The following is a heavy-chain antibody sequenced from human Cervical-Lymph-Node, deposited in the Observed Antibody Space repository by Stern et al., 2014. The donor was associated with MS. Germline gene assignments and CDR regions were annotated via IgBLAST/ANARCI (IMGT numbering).Heavy chain of an antibody. J-gene: IGHJ4*02. CDR1: GDTFSNYA. CDR2: IRPNLGKA. CDR3: AKEKIDYTGSGSISPGPRYYFDY. D-gene: IGHD3-10*01. Sequence: QVQLVQSGAEVKKPGASVKVSCKASGDTFSNYAISWERKAPGQGLEWMGRIRPNLGKAHYAQRFQGRVTMTAEKSTGPAKSELNDLEFGDSAVYYCAKEKIDYTGSGSISPGPRYYFDYWGQGTLVTVSS. V-gene: IGHV1-69*09.